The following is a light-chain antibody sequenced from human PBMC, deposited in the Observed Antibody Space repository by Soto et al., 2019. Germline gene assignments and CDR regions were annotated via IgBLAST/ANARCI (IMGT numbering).Light chain of an antibody. J-gene: IGKJ1*01. V-gene: IGKV1-5*01. Sequence: IQMTQSPSTLSASVGDRVTITCRASQSISSWLAWYQQKPGKAPKLLIYDASSLESGVPSRFSGSGSGTEFTLTISSLQPDDFATYYCQRYNSYSFGQGTKVEIK. CDR1: QSISSW. CDR3: QRYNSYS. CDR2: DAS.